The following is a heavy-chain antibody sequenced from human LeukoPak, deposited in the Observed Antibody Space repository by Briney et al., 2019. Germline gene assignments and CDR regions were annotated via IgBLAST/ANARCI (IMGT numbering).Heavy chain of an antibody. CDR3: ARPYCSGGSCHDYFDY. CDR1: GYTFTGYY. D-gene: IGHD2-15*01. CDR2: INPYTGGT. Sequence: GASVKVSCKASGYTFTGYYMHYIRQAPGQGLEWMGWINPYTGGTNYAQKFQGRVTMTRDTSISTAYMDLSRLRSDDTAVYYCARPYCSGGSCHDYFDYWGQGTLVSVSS. V-gene: IGHV1-2*02. J-gene: IGHJ4*02.